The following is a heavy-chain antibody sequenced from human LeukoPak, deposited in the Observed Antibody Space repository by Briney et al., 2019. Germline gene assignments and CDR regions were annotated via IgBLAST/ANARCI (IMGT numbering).Heavy chain of an antibody. Sequence: PSQTLPLTCAVSGGSISSGGYSWSWIRQPPGKGPEWIGYIYHSGSTYYNPSLKSRVTISVDRSKNQFSLKLSSVTAADTAVYYCARVFISSSWLSAFDIWGQGTMVTVSS. V-gene: IGHV4-30-2*01. D-gene: IGHD6-13*01. CDR2: IYHSGST. J-gene: IGHJ3*02. CDR3: ARVFISSSWLSAFDI. CDR1: GGSISSGGYS.